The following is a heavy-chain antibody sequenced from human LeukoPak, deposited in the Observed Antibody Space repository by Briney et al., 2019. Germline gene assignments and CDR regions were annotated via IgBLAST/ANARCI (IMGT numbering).Heavy chain of an antibody. CDR2: INHIGST. J-gene: IGHJ6*03. CDR1: GGSFSNYY. V-gene: IGHV4-34*01. D-gene: IGHD6-13*01. Sequence: PSETLSLTCTVSGGSFSNYYWTWIRQPPGKGLEWMGEINHIGSTNYNPSLKSRVTISVDTSKNQFSLKLSSVTAAHTAVYYCARGGVAAAATPKAYYYYMDVWGKGTTVTVSS. CDR3: ARGGVAAAATPKAYYYYMDV.